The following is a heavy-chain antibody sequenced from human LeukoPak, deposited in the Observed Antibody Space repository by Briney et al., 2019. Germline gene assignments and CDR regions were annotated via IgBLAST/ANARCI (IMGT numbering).Heavy chain of an antibody. D-gene: IGHD3-3*01. Sequence: SETLSLTCGVYGVSSSGYYWSWIRQPPGKGLEWIGEINHSGSTYYNPSLKSRVTLSLDTSKNQFSLNLTSVTAADTAVYYCARDRGITIFGVAPYYMDVWGKGTTVTVSS. CDR1: GVSSSGYY. V-gene: IGHV4-34*01. CDR3: ARDRGITIFGVAPYYMDV. J-gene: IGHJ6*03. CDR2: INHSGST.